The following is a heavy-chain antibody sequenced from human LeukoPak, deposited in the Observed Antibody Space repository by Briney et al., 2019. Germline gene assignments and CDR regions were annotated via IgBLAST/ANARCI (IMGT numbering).Heavy chain of an antibody. CDR2: IYSGGST. V-gene: IGHV3-66*01. CDR1: GFTVSSNY. J-gene: IGHJ3*02. CDR3: ARDRGRRRMITFGDAFDI. Sequence: GGSLRLSCAASGFTVSSNYMSWVRQAPGKGLEWVSVIYSGGSTYYADSVKGRFTISRDNSKNTLYLQMNSLRAEDTAVYYCARDRGRRRMITFGDAFDIWGQGTMVSVSS. D-gene: IGHD3-16*01.